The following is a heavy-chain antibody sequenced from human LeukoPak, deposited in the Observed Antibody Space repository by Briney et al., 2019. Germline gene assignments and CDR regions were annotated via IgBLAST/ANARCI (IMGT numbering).Heavy chain of an antibody. D-gene: IGHD3-10*01. J-gene: IGHJ4*02. CDR1: GFNFDDYG. CDR2: INWKAGST. CDR3: GRGGSGSYGDYFAS. V-gene: IGHV3-20*04. Sequence: PGGSLRLSCAASGFNFDDYGKSWVRQAPGKGLEWVSGINWKAGSTGYAASVKGRFTISRDSTKNSLYLQMNSLRAEDTALYYCGRGGSGSYGDYFASWGQGTLVTVSS.